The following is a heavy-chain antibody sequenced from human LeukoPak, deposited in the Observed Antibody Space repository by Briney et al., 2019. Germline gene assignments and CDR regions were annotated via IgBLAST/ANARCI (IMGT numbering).Heavy chain of an antibody. CDR1: GNTFTSYD. CDR2: MNPNSGNT. CDR3: ARGFGRYCSGGSCTDY. V-gene: IGHV1-8*01. J-gene: IGHJ4*02. D-gene: IGHD2-15*01. Sequence: ASVKVSCKASGNTFTSYDINWVRQATGQGLEWMGWMNPNSGNTGYAQKFQGRVTMTRNTSISTAYMELSSLRSEDTAVYYCARGFGRYCSGGSCTDYWGQGTLVTVSS.